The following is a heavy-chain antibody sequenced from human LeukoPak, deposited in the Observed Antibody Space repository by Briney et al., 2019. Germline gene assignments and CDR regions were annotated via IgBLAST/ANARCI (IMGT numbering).Heavy chain of an antibody. Sequence: PSETLSLTCTVSGGSISSYYWSWIRLPPGKGLEWIGYLSKSGNTIYSPSLKSRVTIFGDTSKNQFFLKLSSVTAADTAVYYCARARYVNSFYAFDIWGQGTLVTVSS. V-gene: IGHV4-59*01. CDR2: LSKSGNT. D-gene: IGHD3-9*01. J-gene: IGHJ3*02. CDR3: ARARYVNSFYAFDI. CDR1: GGSISSYY.